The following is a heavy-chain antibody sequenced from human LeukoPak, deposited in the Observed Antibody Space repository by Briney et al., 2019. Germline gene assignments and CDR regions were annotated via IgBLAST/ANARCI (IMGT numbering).Heavy chain of an antibody. V-gene: IGHV4-34*01. CDR1: GGSFSGYY. Sequence: SETLSLTCAVYGGSFSGYYWSWIRQPPGKGLEWIGEINHSGSTNYNPSLKSRITISVDTSENQFSLKLSSVTAADTAVYYCAKRRVGSVAAKGFFDYWGQGTLVTVSS. CDR3: AKRRVGSVAAKGFFDY. D-gene: IGHD2-15*01. J-gene: IGHJ4*02. CDR2: INHSGST.